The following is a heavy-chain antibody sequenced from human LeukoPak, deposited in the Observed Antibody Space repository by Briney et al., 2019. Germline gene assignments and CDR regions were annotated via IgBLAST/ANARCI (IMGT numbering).Heavy chain of an antibody. CDR2: IKQDGSET. CDR1: GFTFSDYL. CDR3: ARGQGWLSDS. V-gene: IGHV3-7*03. Sequence: PGGSLRLSCAISGFTFSDYLMNWFRQAPGKGPEWVAIIKQDGSETHYVDFVKGRFTISRDNDKSALFLQMNSLRDEDTAVYYCARGQGWLSDSWGQGTQVTVTS. J-gene: IGHJ4*02. D-gene: IGHD3-9*01.